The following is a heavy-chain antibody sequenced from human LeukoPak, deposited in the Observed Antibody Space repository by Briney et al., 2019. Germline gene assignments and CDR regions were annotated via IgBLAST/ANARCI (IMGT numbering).Heavy chain of an antibody. J-gene: IGHJ4*02. CDR2: INHSGST. Sequence: PSETLSLTCAVYGGSFSGYYWSWIRQPPGKGLEWIGEINHSGSTNYNPSLKSRVTISVDTSKNQFSLKLSSVTAADTAVYYCARGRRLYSSSWYFFGYWGQGTLVTVSS. CDR1: GGSFSGYY. D-gene: IGHD6-13*01. V-gene: IGHV4-34*01. CDR3: ARGRRLYSSSWYFFGY.